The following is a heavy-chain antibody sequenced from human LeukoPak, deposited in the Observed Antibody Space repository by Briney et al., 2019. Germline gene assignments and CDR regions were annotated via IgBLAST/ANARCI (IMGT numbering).Heavy chain of an antibody. V-gene: IGHV4-4*09. CDR1: GGSISSYY. Sequence: KPSETLSLTCTVSGGSISSYYWSWIRQPPGKGLEWIGHIYTSGSTNSNPSLKSRVTISVDTSKNQFSLKLSSVTAADTAAYYCARTIGRGPGGHFDYWGQGTLVTVSS. J-gene: IGHJ4*02. CDR3: ARTIGRGPGGHFDY. D-gene: IGHD3-9*01. CDR2: IYTSGST.